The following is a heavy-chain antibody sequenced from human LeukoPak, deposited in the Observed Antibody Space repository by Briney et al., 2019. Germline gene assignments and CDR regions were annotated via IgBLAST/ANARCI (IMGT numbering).Heavy chain of an antibody. Sequence: GGSLRLSCEASGFTFSPYWMHRVCQAPGKGLTWVSRIDSDGSSTGYADSVKGRFTISRDNARNKLYLQMNSLRADDTAVYYCARDPSSWNGYFDSWGQGSLVTVSS. CDR3: ARDPSSWNGYFDS. CDR1: GFTFSPYW. V-gene: IGHV3-74*01. CDR2: IDSDGSST. D-gene: IGHD6-13*01. J-gene: IGHJ4*02.